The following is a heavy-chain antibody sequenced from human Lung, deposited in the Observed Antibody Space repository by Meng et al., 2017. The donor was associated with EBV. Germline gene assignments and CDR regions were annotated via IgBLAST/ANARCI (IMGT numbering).Heavy chain of an antibody. CDR1: GGSFRGYY. J-gene: IGHJ4*02. V-gene: IGHV4-34*02. CDR3: ARGGTSSAPFDY. D-gene: IGHD2-2*01. CDR2: INHSGHT. Sequence: ARLQQWGAGLLKPSETLSLSCAFSGGSFRGYYWSWIRQSPERGLEWIGEINHSGHTNYNPSLKSRVTISVDTSKNQFSLNLTFVTAADTAVYYCARGGTSSAPFDYWGQGTLVTVSS.